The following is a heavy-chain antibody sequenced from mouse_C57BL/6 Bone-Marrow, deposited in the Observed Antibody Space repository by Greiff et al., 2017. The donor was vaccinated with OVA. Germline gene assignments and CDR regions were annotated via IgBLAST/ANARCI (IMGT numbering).Heavy chain of an antibody. CDR1: GYTFTSYW. Sequence: QVQLQQPGAELVKPGASVKLSCKASGYTFTSYWMHWVKQRPGQGLEWIGMIHPNSGSTNYNEKFKSKATLTVDKSSSTAYMQLSSLTSEDSAVYYCARSGVVATPYAMDYWGQGTSVTGSS. J-gene: IGHJ4*01. CDR2: IHPNSGST. V-gene: IGHV1-64*01. CDR3: ARSGVVATPYAMDY. D-gene: IGHD1-1*01.